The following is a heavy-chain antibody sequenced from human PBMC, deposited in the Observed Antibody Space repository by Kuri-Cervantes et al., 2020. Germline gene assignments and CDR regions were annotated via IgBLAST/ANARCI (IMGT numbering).Heavy chain of an antibody. CDR2: IGTAGDT. J-gene: IGHJ6*02. CDR1: GFTFSSYD. CDR3: ARGSSSSWFYYYYGMDV. V-gene: IGHV3-13*01. Sequence: GESLKISCAASGFTFSSYDMHWVRQATGKGLEWVSAIGTAGDTYYPGSVKGRFTISRDNSKNTLYLQMNSLRAEDTAVYYCARGSSSSWFYYYYGMDVWGQGTTVTVSS. D-gene: IGHD6-13*01.